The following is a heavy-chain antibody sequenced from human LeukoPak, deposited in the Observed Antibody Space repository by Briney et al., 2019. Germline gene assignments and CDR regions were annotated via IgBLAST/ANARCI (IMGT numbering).Heavy chain of an antibody. CDR3: ARSSTGYCSSTSCYSHLYYYYGMDV. V-gene: IGHV4-59*01. D-gene: IGHD2-2*01. Sequence: SETLSLTCTVSGGSISSYYWSWIRQPPGKGLEWIGYIYYSGSTNYNPSLKSRVTISVDTSKNQFSLKLSSVTAADTAVYYCARSSTGYCSSTSCYSHLYYYYGMDVWGQGTTVTVSS. CDR2: IYYSGST. J-gene: IGHJ6*02. CDR1: GGSISSYY.